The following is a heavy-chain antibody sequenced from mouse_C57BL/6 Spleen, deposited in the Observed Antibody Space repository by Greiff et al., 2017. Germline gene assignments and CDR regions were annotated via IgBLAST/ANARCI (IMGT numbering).Heavy chain of an antibody. CDR2: IYPGSGST. V-gene: IGHV1-55*01. CDR1: GYTFTSYW. Sequence: VQLQQPGAELVKPGASVKMSCKASGYTFTSYWITWVKQRPGQGLEWIGDIYPGSGSTNYNEKFKSKATLTVDTSSSTAYMQLSSLTSEDSAVYYCARECYYYGSYFDVWGTGTTVTVSS. CDR3: ARECYYYGSYFDV. D-gene: IGHD1-1*01. J-gene: IGHJ1*03.